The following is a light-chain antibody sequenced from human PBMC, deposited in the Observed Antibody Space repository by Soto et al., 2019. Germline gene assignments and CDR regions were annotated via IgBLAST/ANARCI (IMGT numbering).Light chain of an antibody. CDR3: QQRAIWRGVT. CDR1: QTVRNNY. V-gene: IGKV3D-20*02. Sequence: EFGLTQSTCTLSWSAGERATLSCGASQTVRNNYLAWYQQKPGQAPRLVIYDASSRATGIPDRFSGGGSGTDFTLTISRLEPEDFAVYYCQQRAIWRGVTFGPGTKVDIK. J-gene: IGKJ3*01. CDR2: DAS.